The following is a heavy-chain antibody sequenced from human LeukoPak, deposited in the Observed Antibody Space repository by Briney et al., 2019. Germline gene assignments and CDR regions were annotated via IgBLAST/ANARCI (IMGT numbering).Heavy chain of an antibody. J-gene: IGHJ2*01. CDR2: IFFSGST. CDR1: GGSISSSSYY. Sequence: SETLSLTCSVSGGSISSSSYYWGWLRQPPGKGLDWIGSIFFSGSTYYNPSLKSRVTISVDTSKNQFSLILSSMTAADTAVYYCARKGDGYNSGYFDLWGRGTLVTVSS. CDR3: ARKGDGYNSGYFDL. D-gene: IGHD5-24*01. V-gene: IGHV4-39*01.